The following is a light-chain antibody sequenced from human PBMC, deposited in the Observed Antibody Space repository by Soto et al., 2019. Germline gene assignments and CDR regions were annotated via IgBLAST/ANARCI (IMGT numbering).Light chain of an antibody. Sequence: QYALTQPASVCGSPGQSITISCTGTSSDVGGYNYVSWYQQHPGKAPKLMIYEVSNRPSGVSNRFSGSKSGNTASLTISGLQAEDEADYYCSSYTSSSTVFGTGTKLTVL. CDR1: SSDVGGYNY. CDR3: SSYTSSSTV. V-gene: IGLV2-14*01. CDR2: EVS. J-gene: IGLJ1*01.